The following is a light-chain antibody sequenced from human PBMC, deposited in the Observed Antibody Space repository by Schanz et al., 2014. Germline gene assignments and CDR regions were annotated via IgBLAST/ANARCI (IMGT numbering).Light chain of an antibody. CDR3: GSYTTSINYV. CDR2: EVN. Sequence: QSALTQPPSASGSPGQSVAISCTGTSSDVGGNNYVSWYQQHPGKAPKLLIYEVNKRPSGVPDRFSGSKSGNTASLTVSGLQAEDEADYYCGSYTTSINYVFGTGTKLTVL. CDR1: SSDVGGNNY. J-gene: IGLJ1*01. V-gene: IGLV2-8*01.